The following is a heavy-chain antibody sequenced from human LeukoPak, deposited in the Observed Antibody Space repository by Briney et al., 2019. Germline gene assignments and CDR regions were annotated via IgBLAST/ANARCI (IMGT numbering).Heavy chain of an antibody. CDR2: ISSSGSTI. V-gene: IGHV3-11*01. Sequence: GGSLRLPCAASGFTFSDYYMSWIRQAPGKGLEWVSYISSSGSTIYYADSVKGRFTISRDNAKDSLYLQMNSLRAEDTAVYYCARDPLYYDSSGYSYWGQGTLVTVSS. J-gene: IGHJ4*02. D-gene: IGHD3-22*01. CDR3: ARDPLYYDSSGYSY. CDR1: GFTFSDYY.